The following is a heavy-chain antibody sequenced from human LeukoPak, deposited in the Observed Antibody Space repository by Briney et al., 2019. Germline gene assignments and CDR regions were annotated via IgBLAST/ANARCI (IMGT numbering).Heavy chain of an antibody. CDR2: INHSGST. D-gene: IGHD3-16*02. CDR3: ARMSGSSSYTGWFDP. Sequence: SETLSLTCAVYGGSFSGYSWRWIRQPPGKGLEWIGEINHSGSTNYNPSLKSRVTISVDTSKNQFSLKLSSVTAADTAVYYCARMSGSSSYTGWFDPWGQGTLVTVSS. J-gene: IGHJ5*02. V-gene: IGHV4-34*01. CDR1: GGSFSGYS.